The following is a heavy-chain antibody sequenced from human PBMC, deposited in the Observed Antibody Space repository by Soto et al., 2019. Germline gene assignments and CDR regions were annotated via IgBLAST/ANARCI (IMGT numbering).Heavy chain of an antibody. Sequence: GGSLRLSCAASGFTFSSYWMSWVRQAPGKGLEWVANIKQDGSEKYYVDSVKGRFTISRDNAKNSLYLQMNSLRAEDTAVYYCARDRGGPPENIAARPFESGFDYWGQGTLVTVSS. CDR2: IKQDGSEK. J-gene: IGHJ4*02. V-gene: IGHV3-7*01. CDR1: GFTFSSYW. D-gene: IGHD6-6*01. CDR3: ARDRGGPPENIAARPFESGFDY.